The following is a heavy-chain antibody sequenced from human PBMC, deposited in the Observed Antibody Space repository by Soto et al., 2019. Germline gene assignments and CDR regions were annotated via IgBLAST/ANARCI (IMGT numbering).Heavy chain of an antibody. Sequence: QVQLQESGPGLVEPSGTLSLICAVSGASISSINWWSWFRQPPGSGLEWIGETYHEGRPNYNPSLNSRLTISVDKSKNQVSLELTSVAAADKAIYYCGGSQVGYGVIDIWGQGTLVTVSS. V-gene: IGHV4-4*02. J-gene: IGHJ3*02. CDR1: GASISSINW. D-gene: IGHD3-10*01. CDR2: TYHEGRP. CDR3: GGSQVGYGVIDI.